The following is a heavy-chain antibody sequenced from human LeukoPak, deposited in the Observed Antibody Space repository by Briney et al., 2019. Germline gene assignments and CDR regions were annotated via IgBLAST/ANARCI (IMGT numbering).Heavy chain of an antibody. CDR1: GYTFTDHF. J-gene: IGHJ4*02. CDR2: ISPTNGDR. D-gene: IGHD1-7*01. Sequence: GASVKVSCKTSGYTFTDHFIHWVRQAPGQGLEWVGWISPTNGDRRYAQKFQGRVALTRDTSISTAYMELSSLRSDDTAVFYCVRDGLNWDYDYWGQGTLVAVSS. V-gene: IGHV1-2*02. CDR3: VRDGLNWDYDY.